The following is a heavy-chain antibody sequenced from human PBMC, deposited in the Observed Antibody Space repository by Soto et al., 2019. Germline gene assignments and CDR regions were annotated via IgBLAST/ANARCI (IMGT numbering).Heavy chain of an antibody. D-gene: IGHD5-18*01. CDR3: ARDEAMAQFDY. J-gene: IGHJ4*02. CDR1: GYTFTSYG. Sequence: QVQLVQSGAEVKKPGASVKVSCKASGYTFTSYGISWVRQATGQGLEWMGWINAYNGNTKYAQKLQGRVTMTTDTSTSTAYIELRSLRSDDTAVYYCARDEAMAQFDYWGQGTLVTVSS. CDR2: INAYNGNT. V-gene: IGHV1-18*01.